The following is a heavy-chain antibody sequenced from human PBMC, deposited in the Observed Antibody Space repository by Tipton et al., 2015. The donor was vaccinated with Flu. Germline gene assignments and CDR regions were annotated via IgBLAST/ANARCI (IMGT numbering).Heavy chain of an antibody. CDR1: GYTFNRYG. D-gene: IGHD1-26*01. Sequence: QVQLVQSGAEVKKPGASVKVSCKASGYTFNRYGISWVRQAPGQGLEWMVWITTFKGNTKYAQELQGRVTMTTDTSTSTAYMELRSLRSNDTAVYYCARSQVEWSYTPNGFAPWGQGTLVTVSS. J-gene: IGHJ5*02. CDR3: ARSQVEWSYTPNGFAP. CDR2: ITTFKGNT. V-gene: IGHV1-18*01.